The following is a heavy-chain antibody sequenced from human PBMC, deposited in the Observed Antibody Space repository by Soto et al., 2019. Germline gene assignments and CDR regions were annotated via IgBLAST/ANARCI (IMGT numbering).Heavy chain of an antibody. D-gene: IGHD6-13*01. J-gene: IGHJ3*01. Sequence: AAVKVYFKASGYTFSNYDINWVRQATGQVLDCMGWLNPNTDKTGSAQKFQGRVTMTRNTSLSTAYLWLSGLRSDDAAVYYCARGGKGVSPRAFNVW. CDR2: LNPNTDKT. V-gene: IGHV1-8*01. CDR1: GYTFSNYD. CDR3: ARGGKGVSPRAFNV.